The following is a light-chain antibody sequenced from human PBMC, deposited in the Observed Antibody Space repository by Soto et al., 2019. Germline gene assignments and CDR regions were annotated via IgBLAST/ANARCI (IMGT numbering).Light chain of an antibody. CDR3: QTWGTGGYG. CDR1: SGHSSYA. Sequence: QPVLTQSPSASASLGASVKLTCTLSSGHSSYAIAWHQQQPEKGPRYLMKLNSDGSHSKGDGIPDRFSGSSSGAERYLTISSLQSEDEADYYCQTWGTGGYGFGTGTKVTVL. J-gene: IGLJ1*01. V-gene: IGLV4-69*01. CDR2: LNSDGSH.